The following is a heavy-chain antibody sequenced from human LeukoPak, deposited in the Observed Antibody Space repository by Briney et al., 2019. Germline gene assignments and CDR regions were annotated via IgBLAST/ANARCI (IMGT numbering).Heavy chain of an antibody. J-gene: IGHJ6*03. CDR2: ISSSSSYI. CDR3: ARASMVRGVMGYYYYYYMDV. Sequence: GGSLRLSCAASGFTFSSYTMNWVRQAPGKGLEWVSSISSSSSYIYYADSVKGRFTISRDNAKNSLYLQMNSLRAEDTAVYYCARASMVRGVMGYYYYYYMDVWGKGTTVTVSS. D-gene: IGHD3-10*01. CDR1: GFTFSSYT. V-gene: IGHV3-21*01.